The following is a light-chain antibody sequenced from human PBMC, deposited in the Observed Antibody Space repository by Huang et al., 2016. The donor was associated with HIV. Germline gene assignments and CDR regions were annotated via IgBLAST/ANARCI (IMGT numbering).Light chain of an antibody. CDR3: QQYNEWPPWT. CDR2: GAS. V-gene: IGKV3-15*01. J-gene: IGKJ1*01. CDR1: QSIDTN. Sequence: ETVITQSPATLSVSPGGSATLSCRASQSIDTNLAWYQQRPGQPPRLLIFGASTRAAGVPARFRGSGSGTDFTLTISGLQSEDFAIYYCQQYNEWPPWTFGQGTKVEI.